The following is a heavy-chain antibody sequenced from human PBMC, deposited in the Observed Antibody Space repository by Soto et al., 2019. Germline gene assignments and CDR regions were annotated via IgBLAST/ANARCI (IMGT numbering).Heavy chain of an antibody. CDR3: AKDRQWLLYFDY. CDR1: GFTFISYG. Sequence: GGSLRLSCASSGFTFISYGMHWVRQAPGKGLEWVAVISYDGSNKYYADSVKGRFTISRDNSKNTPYLQMNSLRAEDTAVYYCAKDRQWLLYFDYWGQGTLVTVS. V-gene: IGHV3-30*18. D-gene: IGHD6-19*01. CDR2: ISYDGSNK. J-gene: IGHJ4*02.